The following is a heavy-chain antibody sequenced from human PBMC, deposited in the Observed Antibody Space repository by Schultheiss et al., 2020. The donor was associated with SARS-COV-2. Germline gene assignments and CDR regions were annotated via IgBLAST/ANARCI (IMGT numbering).Heavy chain of an antibody. CDR3: ARDQFEWLVQTWYYYGMDV. J-gene: IGHJ6*02. V-gene: IGHV3-48*02. CDR1: GFTFSSYS. D-gene: IGHD6-19*01. CDR2: ISSSSSTI. Sequence: GGSLRLSCAASGFTFSSYSMNWVRQAPGKGLEWVSYISSSSSTIYYADSVKGRFTISRDNAKNSLYLQMNSLRDEDTAVYYCARDQFEWLVQTWYYYGMDVCGQGTTVTVSS.